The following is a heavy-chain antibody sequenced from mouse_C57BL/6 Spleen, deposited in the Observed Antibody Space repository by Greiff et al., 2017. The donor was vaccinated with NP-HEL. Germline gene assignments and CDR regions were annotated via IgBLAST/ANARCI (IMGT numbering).Heavy chain of an antibody. J-gene: IGHJ4*01. Sequence: QVQLQQPGAELVRPGSSVKLSCKASGYTFTSYWMDWVKQRPGQGLEWIGNIYPSDSETHYNQKFKDKATLTVDKSSSTAYMQLSSLTSEDSAVYYCARDYDGYYPYAMDYWGQGTSVTVSS. CDR1: GYTFTSYW. CDR2: IYPSDSET. V-gene: IGHV1-61*01. D-gene: IGHD2-3*01. CDR3: ARDYDGYYPYAMDY.